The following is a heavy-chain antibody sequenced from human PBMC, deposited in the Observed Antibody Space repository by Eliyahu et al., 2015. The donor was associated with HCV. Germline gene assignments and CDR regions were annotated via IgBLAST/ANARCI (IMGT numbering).Heavy chain of an antibody. V-gene: IGHV3-11*01. CDR3: ARTQQLVFPLED. J-gene: IGHJ4*02. D-gene: IGHD1-1*01. CDR1: GFSFSDYY. CDR2: ISGSGVTK. Sequence: QVQLVESGGGLVKPGGSLRLSCAAXGFSFSDYYMSWXXXAPGKGLEWLSYISGSGVTKYYADSVKGRFTVSRDNAGSSLFLQMTSLRAEDTAVYYCARTQQLVFPLEDWGQGTLVTVSS.